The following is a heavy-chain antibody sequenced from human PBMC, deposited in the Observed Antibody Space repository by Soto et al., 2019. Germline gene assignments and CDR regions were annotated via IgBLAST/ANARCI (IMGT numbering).Heavy chain of an antibody. V-gene: IGHV4-31*03. CDR1: GGSISSGGYY. J-gene: IGHJ6*02. D-gene: IGHD6-6*01. Sequence: SETLSLTCTVSGGSISSGGYYWSWIRQHPGKGLEWIGYIYYSGSTYYNPSLKSRGTISVDTSKNQFSLKLSSVTAADTAVYYCARDSSSSVWGYYYGMDGGGQGTTVTVSS. CDR3: ARDSSSSVWGYYYGMDG. CDR2: IYYSGST.